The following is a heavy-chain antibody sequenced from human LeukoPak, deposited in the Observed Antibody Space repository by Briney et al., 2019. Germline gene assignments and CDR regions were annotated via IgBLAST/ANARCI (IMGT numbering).Heavy chain of an antibody. V-gene: IGHV3-53*01. CDR1: GFTVSSNP. CDR3: ARGSSTVSAGYY. D-gene: IGHD6-19*01. J-gene: IGHJ4*02. CDR2: IYSGGDT. Sequence: GGSLRLSCAASGFTVSSNPMTWVRQAPGQGLEWVSVIYSGGDTHYADSVKGRFTISRDNSKNTLSLQMNSLRAEDTAVYYCARGSSTVSAGYYWGQGTLVTVSS.